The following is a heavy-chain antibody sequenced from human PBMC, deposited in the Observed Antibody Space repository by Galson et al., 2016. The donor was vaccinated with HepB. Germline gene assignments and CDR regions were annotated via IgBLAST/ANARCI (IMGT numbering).Heavy chain of an antibody. CDR3: TKESRGVLGTN. CDR1: GFSFDDYA. CDR2: ISRNGDIL. D-gene: IGHD6-13*01. V-gene: IGHV3-9*01. Sequence: SLRLSCAASGFSFDDYAMHWVRQGPGKGLEWVSGISRNGDILDYADSVKGRFTISRDNAKRSLYLQMNSLRDEDTAFYYCTKESRGVLGTNWGQGTLVTVSS. J-gene: IGHJ4*02.